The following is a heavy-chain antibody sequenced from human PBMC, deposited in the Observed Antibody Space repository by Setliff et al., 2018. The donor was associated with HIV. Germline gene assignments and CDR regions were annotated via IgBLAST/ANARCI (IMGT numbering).Heavy chain of an antibody. CDR2: IYTSGST. CDR3: ARMYSGYDWSPAGARTRYFDY. J-gene: IGHJ4*02. Sequence: PSGTLSLTCTVSGGPISSYYWSWIRQPAGKGLEWIGRIYTSGSTNYNPSLKSRVTMSVDTSKNQFSLKLSSVTAADTAVYYCARMYSGYDWSPAGARTRYFDYWGQGTLVTVSS. D-gene: IGHD5-12*01. CDR1: GGPISSYY. V-gene: IGHV4-4*07.